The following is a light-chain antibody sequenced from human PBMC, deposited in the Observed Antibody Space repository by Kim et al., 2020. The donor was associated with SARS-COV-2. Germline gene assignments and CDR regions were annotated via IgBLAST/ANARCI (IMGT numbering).Light chain of an antibody. CDR2: DVI. CDR1: GNDVGYYNY. J-gene: IGLJ3*02. Sequence: QSDLTQPRSVSGSPGQSVTISCTGSGNDVGYYNYVSWYQQHPGKVPKLIIFDVIKRPSGVPNRFSGSKSGNTASLTISGLQPEDEADYYCCSYGGNNDLLFGGGTKVTVL. CDR3: CSYGGNNDLL. V-gene: IGLV2-11*01.